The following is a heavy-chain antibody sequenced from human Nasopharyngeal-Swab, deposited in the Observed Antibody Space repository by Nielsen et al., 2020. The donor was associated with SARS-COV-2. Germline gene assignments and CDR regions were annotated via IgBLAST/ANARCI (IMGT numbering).Heavy chain of an antibody. D-gene: IGHD3-3*01. Sequence: GGSLRLSCAASGFTFSSYAMSWVRQAPGKGLGWVSAISGSGGSTYYADSVKGRFTISRDNSKNTLYLQMNSLRAEDTAVYYCAKDRRIKYGFWSGSRSDSFDIWGQGTMVTVSS. J-gene: IGHJ3*02. CDR2: ISGSGGST. CDR3: AKDRRIKYGFWSGSRSDSFDI. V-gene: IGHV3-23*01. CDR1: GFTFSSYA.